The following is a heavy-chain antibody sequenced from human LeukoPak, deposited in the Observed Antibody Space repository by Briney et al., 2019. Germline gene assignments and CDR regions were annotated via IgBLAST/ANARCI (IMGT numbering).Heavy chain of an antibody. V-gene: IGHV3-21*01. CDR2: ISSSSSYI. CDR3: ARVRPGIAARPIDY. CDR1: GFTFSSYS. D-gene: IGHD6-6*01. J-gene: IGHJ4*02. Sequence: GGSLRLSCAASGFTFSSYSMNWVRQAPGKGLEWVSSISSSSSYIYYADSVKGRFAISRDNAKNSLYLQMNSLRAEDTAVYYCARVRPGIAARPIDYWGQGTLVTVSS.